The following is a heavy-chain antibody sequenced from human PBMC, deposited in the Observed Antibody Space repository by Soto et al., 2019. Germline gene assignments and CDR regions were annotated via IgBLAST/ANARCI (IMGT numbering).Heavy chain of an antibody. CDR2: IIPVFGTA. V-gene: IGHV1-69*12. CDR3: ARGDAPKLVVSTYYAMDV. D-gene: IGHD1-26*01. CDR1: GGSLSNYG. Sequence: QVQLVQSGAEVKKPGSSVKVSCKASGGSLSNYGISWVRQAPGQGLEWMGGIIPVFGTANYAQKFQGRVTITAAESTNIVYMGVPSLRSEETAVYYCARGDAPKLVVSTYYAMDVWGQGTTVTVSS. J-gene: IGHJ6*02.